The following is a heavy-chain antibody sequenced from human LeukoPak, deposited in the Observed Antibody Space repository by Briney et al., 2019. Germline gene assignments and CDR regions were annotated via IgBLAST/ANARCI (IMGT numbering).Heavy chain of an antibody. V-gene: IGHV3-23*01. D-gene: IGHD3-3*01. CDR3: AKTALSDASGHYYYMDV. CDR2: ISGSGGGT. J-gene: IGHJ6*03. CDR1: EFIFSSYA. Sequence: GGSLRLSCAASEFIFSSYAMNWVRQAPGKGLEWVSAISGSGGGTYYADSVKGRFTISRDNSQNTVSLQVNNLRTEDTALYYCAKTALSDASGHYYYMDVWGKGTTVTVSS.